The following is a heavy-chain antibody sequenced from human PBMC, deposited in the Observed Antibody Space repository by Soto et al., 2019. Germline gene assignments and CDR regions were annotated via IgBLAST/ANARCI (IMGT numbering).Heavy chain of an antibody. Sequence: QVPLVQSGAEVKKPGASVKVSCKASGYTFTSYAMHWVRQAPGQRLEWMGWINAGNGNTKYSQKFQGRVTITRDTSASTAYMELSSLRSEDTAVYYCARGDGLAGPQLGFDYWGQGTLVTVSS. CDR1: GYTFTSYA. D-gene: IGHD6-6*01. J-gene: IGHJ4*02. CDR3: ARGDGLAGPQLGFDY. V-gene: IGHV1-3*01. CDR2: INAGNGNT.